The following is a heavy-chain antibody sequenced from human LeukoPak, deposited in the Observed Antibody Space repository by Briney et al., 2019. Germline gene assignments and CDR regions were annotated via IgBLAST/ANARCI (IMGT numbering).Heavy chain of an antibody. CDR1: GFTFSSYA. Sequence: GSLRLSCAGTGFTFSSYAMSWVRQAPGKGLEWVSAISGSGGSTYYADSVKGRFTISRDNSKNTLYLQMNSLRAEDTAVYYCAKCFWSGYYTGYYFDYWGQGTLVTVSS. CDR3: AKCFWSGYYTGYYFDY. V-gene: IGHV3-23*01. D-gene: IGHD3-3*01. CDR2: ISGSGGST. J-gene: IGHJ4*02.